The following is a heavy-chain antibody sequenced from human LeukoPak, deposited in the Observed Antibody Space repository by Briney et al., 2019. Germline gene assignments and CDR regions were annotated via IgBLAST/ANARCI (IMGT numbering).Heavy chain of an antibody. CDR2: IRFDGSSK. Sequence: GGSLILSCAASGLRFSNYGMHWVRQAPGKGLEWVAFIRFDGSSKYFADPVKGRFIISRDNFQNTLILQMNNLKVEDTAVYYCAKVRVDTAMVDAFDIWGQGTRVVVSS. CDR1: GLRFSNYG. CDR3: AKVRVDTAMVDAFDI. D-gene: IGHD5-18*01. J-gene: IGHJ3*02. V-gene: IGHV3-30*02.